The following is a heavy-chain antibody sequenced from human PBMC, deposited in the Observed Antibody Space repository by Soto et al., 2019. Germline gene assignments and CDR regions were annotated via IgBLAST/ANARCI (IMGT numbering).Heavy chain of an antibody. CDR2: IGRHGIDK. J-gene: IGHJ4*02. D-gene: IGHD3-22*01. CDR3: ARIRATDYEIDY. Sequence: EVHLEESGGALVQPGGSLRLSCSASGFIFGFYWMTWVRQAPGKWLEGVANIGRHGIDKYYVDSVTGRFTISRDNSQNSLFLQMNNLRAEDTAVYFGARIRATDYEIDYWGQGTLVTVSS. CDR1: GFIFGFYW. V-gene: IGHV3-7*03.